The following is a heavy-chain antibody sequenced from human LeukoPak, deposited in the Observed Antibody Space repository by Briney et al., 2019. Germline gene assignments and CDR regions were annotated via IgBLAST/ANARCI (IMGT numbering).Heavy chain of an antibody. Sequence: GASVKVSCKASGYTFTSYGISWVRQAPGKGLEWVSAISGSGGSTYYADSVKGRFTISRDNSKNTLYLQMNSLRAEDTAVYYCAKDHVPYAFDIWGQGTMVTVSS. CDR2: ISGSGGST. D-gene: IGHD2-2*01. CDR1: GYTFTSYG. J-gene: IGHJ3*02. V-gene: IGHV3-23*01. CDR3: AKDHVPYAFDI.